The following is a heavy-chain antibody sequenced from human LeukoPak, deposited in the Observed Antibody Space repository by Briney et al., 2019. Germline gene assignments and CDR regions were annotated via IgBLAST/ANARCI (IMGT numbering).Heavy chain of an antibody. Sequence: SETLSLTCTVSGTSINSYYWSWIRQPPGKGLEWIGYIFYSGTTNCNPSLKSRVTMSVDTSKNQFSLELSSVTAADTAVYYCASNYYGSGSLDYWGQGNLVTVSS. CDR1: GTSINSYY. J-gene: IGHJ4*02. V-gene: IGHV4-59*08. D-gene: IGHD3-10*01. CDR3: ASNYYGSGSLDY. CDR2: IFYSGTT.